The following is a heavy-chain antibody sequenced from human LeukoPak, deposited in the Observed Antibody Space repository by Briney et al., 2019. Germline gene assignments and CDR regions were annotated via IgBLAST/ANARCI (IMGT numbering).Heavy chain of an antibody. CDR3: TTDGVGVEGATYDN. Sequence: PGGSLRLSCAASGFTFINAWMAWVRQAPGKGLEWVGRIKAKAHGGTIEYAAPVKGKFTISRDDSKNTLYLQMNSLKTEDTAVYYCTTDGVGVEGATYDNWGQGTLVTVSS. CDR2: IKAKAHGGTI. J-gene: IGHJ4*02. V-gene: IGHV3-15*01. CDR1: GFTFINAW. D-gene: IGHD1-26*01.